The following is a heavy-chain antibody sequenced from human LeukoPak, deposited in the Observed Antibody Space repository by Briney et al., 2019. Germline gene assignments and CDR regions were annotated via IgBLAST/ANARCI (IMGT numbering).Heavy chain of an antibody. CDR2: IYYSGST. CDR1: GGSISSYY. Sequence: NPSETLSLTCTVSGGSISSYYWSWIRQPPGKGLEWIGSIYYSGSTYYNPSLKSRVTISVDTSKNQFSLKLSSVTAADTAVYYCARVSYDSSGYYYYFDYWGQGTLVTVSS. D-gene: IGHD3-22*01. J-gene: IGHJ4*02. CDR3: ARVSYDSSGYYYYFDY. V-gene: IGHV4-39*07.